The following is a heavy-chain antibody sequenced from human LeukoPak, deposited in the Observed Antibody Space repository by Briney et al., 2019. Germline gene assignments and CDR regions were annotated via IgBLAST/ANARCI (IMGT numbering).Heavy chain of an antibody. CDR1: GGSISSYY. V-gene: IGHV4-59*01. CDR2: IYYSGST. CDR3: ARGGYSSSWPFDY. Sequence: PSETLSLTCTVSGGSISSYYWSWIRQPPGKGLEWIGYIYYSGSTNYNPSLKSRVTISVDTSKNQFSLKLSSVTTADTAVYYCARGGYSSSWPFDYWGQGTLVTVSS. D-gene: IGHD6-13*01. J-gene: IGHJ4*02.